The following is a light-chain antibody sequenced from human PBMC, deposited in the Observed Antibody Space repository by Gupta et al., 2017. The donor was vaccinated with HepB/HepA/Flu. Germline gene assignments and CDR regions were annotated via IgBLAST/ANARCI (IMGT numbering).Light chain of an antibody. CDR2: AAS. J-gene: IGKJ3*01. V-gene: IGKV1-39*01. CDR1: QSISSY. CDR3: YQSDSTRPT. Sequence: DIQMTQSPSSLSASVGDRVTITCRAIQSISSYLHWYQQKPWKAPKLLIYAASSLQSGVLSTFSGSGSATDFTLSIIRLQPQDFATYYCYQSDSTRPTFGRGTKLEIK.